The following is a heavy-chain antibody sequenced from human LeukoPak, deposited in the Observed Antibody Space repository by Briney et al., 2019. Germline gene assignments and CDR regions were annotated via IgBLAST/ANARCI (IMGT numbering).Heavy chain of an antibody. D-gene: IGHD2/OR15-2a*01. CDR1: GGSISSSSYY. Sequence: SETLSLTCTVSGGSISSSSYYWGWIRQPPGKGLEWIGSIYYSGSTYYNPSLKSRVTISVDTSKNQFSLKLSSVTAADTAVYYCARYNSMVDYWGQGTLVTVSS. V-gene: IGHV4-39*07. CDR2: IYYSGST. J-gene: IGHJ4*02. CDR3: ARYNSMVDY.